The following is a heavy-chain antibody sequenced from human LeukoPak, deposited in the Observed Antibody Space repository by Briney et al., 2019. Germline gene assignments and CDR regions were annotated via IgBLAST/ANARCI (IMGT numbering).Heavy chain of an antibody. CDR1: GGSFSGYY. D-gene: IGHD5-18*01. CDR3: ARAWGYSYGYDY. CDR2: INHSGST. V-gene: IGHV4-34*01. J-gene: IGHJ4*02. Sequence: SETLSLTCAVYGGSFSGYYWSWIRQPPGKGLEWIGEINHSGSTNYNPSLKSRVTISVDTSKNQFSLKLSPVTAADTAVYYCARAWGYSYGYDYWGQGTLVTVSS.